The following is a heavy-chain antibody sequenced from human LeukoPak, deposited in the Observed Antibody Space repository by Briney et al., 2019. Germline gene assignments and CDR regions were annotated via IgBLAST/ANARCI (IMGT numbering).Heavy chain of an antibody. J-gene: IGHJ5*02. CDR1: GGSISSSSYY. Sequence: KPSETLSLTCTVSGGSISSSSYYWGWTRQPPGKGLEWIGSIYYSGSTNYNPSLKSRVTISVDTSKNQFSLKLSSVTAADTAVYYCAREVTEGSYQGESWFDPWGQGTLVTVSS. CDR2: IYYSGST. V-gene: IGHV4-39*07. CDR3: AREVTEGSYQGESWFDP. D-gene: IGHD1-26*01.